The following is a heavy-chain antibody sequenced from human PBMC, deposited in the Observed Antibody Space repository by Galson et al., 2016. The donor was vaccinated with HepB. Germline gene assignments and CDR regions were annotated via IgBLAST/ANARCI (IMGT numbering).Heavy chain of an antibody. D-gene: IGHD6-25*01. CDR1: CFSINTICYY. V-gene: IGHV4-31*03. J-gene: IGHJ6*02. CDR3: ACVVAASF. CDR2: ISHNGGN. Sequence: TLSLTCTVSCFSINTICYYWRWIRQHPGQGLEWIGYISHNGGNQYNPSLENRVTMSIYTSRNQFSLRFTSVTPADTAVYYCACVVAASFWGQGTTFVVSS.